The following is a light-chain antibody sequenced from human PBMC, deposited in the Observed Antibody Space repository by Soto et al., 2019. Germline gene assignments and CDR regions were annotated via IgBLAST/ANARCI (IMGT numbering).Light chain of an antibody. J-gene: IGKJ1*01. CDR2: AAS. CDR1: QDISNY. CDR3: QQLHSYPRA. Sequence: DIQLTQSPSFLSASVGDRVTITCRASQDISNYLAWYQQKPGKAPKLLIYAASTLQSGVPSRFSGGRSGTEFTLTINSLQPGDFATYYCQQLHSYPRAFGQGTKVEI. V-gene: IGKV1-9*01.